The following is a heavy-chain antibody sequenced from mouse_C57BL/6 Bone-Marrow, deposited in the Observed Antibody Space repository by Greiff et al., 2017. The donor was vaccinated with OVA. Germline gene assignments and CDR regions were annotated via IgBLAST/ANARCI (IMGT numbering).Heavy chain of an antibody. D-gene: IGHD1-1*01. CDR3: ARFGVGYYGSSSAWFAY. CDR2: IHPNSGST. CDR1: GYTFTSYW. V-gene: IGHV1-64*01. Sequence: VQLQQPGAELVKPGASVKLSCKASGYTFTSYWMHWVKQRPGQGLEWIGMIHPNSGSTNYNEKFKSKATLTVDKSSSTAYMQLSSLTSEDSAVYYCARFGVGYYGSSSAWFAYWGQGTLVTVSA. J-gene: IGHJ3*01.